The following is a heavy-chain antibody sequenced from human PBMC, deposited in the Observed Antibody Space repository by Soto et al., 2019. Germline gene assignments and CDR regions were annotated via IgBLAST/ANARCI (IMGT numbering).Heavy chain of an antibody. CDR3: ARGRDDSSGYTYYFDY. Sequence: SETLSLTCTVSGGSISSGDYYWSWIRQPPGKGLEWIGYIYYSGSTYYNPSLKSRVTISVDTSKNQFSLKLSSVTAADTAVYYCARGRDDSSGYTYYFDYWGQGTLVTVSS. CDR2: IYYSGST. V-gene: IGHV4-30-4*01. D-gene: IGHD3-22*01. J-gene: IGHJ4*02. CDR1: GGSISSGDYY.